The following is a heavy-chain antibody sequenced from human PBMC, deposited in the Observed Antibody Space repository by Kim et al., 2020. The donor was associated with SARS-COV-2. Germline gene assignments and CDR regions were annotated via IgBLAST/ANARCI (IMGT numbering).Heavy chain of an antibody. D-gene: IGHD4-17*01. CDR3: VRVYHPGGVQTTTVGYYGMDV. Sequence: ASVKVSCKASGYTFTSYYMHWVRQAPGQGLEWMGIINPSGGSTSYAQKFQGRVTMTRDTSTSTVYMELSSLRSEDTAVYYCVRVYHPGGVQTTTVGYYGMDVWGQGTTVTVSS. CDR1: GYTFTSYY. J-gene: IGHJ6*02. CDR2: INPSGGST. V-gene: IGHV1-46*01.